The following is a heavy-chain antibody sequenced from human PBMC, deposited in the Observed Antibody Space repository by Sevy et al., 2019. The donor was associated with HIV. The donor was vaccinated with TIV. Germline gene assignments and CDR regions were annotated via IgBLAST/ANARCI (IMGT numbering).Heavy chain of an antibody. Sequence: GGSLRLSCAASGFTFSSYAMSWVRQAPGKGLEWASAISGSGGSTYYADSVKGRFTISRDNSKNTLYLQMNSLRAEDTAVYYCAKARLLWFREALLFDPWGQGTLVTVSS. CDR2: ISGSGGST. CDR1: GFTFSSYA. D-gene: IGHD3-10*01. J-gene: IGHJ5*02. V-gene: IGHV3-23*01. CDR3: AKARLLWFREALLFDP.